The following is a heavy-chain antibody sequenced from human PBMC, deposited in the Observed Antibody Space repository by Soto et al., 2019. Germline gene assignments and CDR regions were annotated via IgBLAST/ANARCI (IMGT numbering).Heavy chain of an antibody. CDR3: AREPGIYDILTGYTAGHHYYYGMDV. CDR2: IIPIFGTA. Sequence: QVQLVQSGAEVKKPGSSVKVSCKASGGTFSSYAISWVRQAPGQGLEWMGGIIPIFGTANYAQKFQGRVTITADKAKSTAYMELSRLRSEDKAVYYCAREPGIYDILTGYTAGHHYYYGMDVWGQGTTVTVSS. V-gene: IGHV1-69*06. D-gene: IGHD3-9*01. CDR1: GGTFSSYA. J-gene: IGHJ6*02.